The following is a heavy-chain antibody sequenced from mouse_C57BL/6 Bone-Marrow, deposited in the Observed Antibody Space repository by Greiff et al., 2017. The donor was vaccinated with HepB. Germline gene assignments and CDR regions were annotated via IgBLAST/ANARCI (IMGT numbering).Heavy chain of an antibody. CDR3: ARPFAY. V-gene: IGHV1-42*01. Sequence: VQLKQSGPELVKPGASVKISCKASGYSFTGYYMNWVKQSPEKSLEWIGEINPSTGGTTYNQKFKAKATLTVDKSSSTAYMQLKSLTSEDSAVYYCARPFAYWGQGTLVTVSA. CDR2: INPSTGGT. CDR1: GYSFTGYY. J-gene: IGHJ3*01.